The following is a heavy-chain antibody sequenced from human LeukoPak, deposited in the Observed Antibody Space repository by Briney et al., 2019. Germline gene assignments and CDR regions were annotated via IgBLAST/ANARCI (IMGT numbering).Heavy chain of an antibody. J-gene: IGHJ4*02. CDR3: ASRGYSYGRGPFDY. D-gene: IGHD5-18*01. CDR2: INHSGST. CDR1: GGSFSGYY. Sequence: SETLSLTCAVYGGSFSGYYWSWIRQPPGKGLEWIVEINHSGSTSYNPSLKSRVTISVDTSKNQFSLKLSSVTAADTAVYYCASRGYSYGRGPFDYWGQGTLVTVSS. V-gene: IGHV4-34*01.